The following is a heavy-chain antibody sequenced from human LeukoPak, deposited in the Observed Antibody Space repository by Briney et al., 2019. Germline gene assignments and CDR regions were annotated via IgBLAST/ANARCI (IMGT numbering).Heavy chain of an antibody. CDR1: GYTFTSYA. CDR2: INTNTGNP. J-gene: IGHJ4*02. Sequence: ASVKVSCKASGYTFTSYAMNRVRQAPGQGLEWMGWINTNTGNPTYAQGFTGRSVFSLDTSVSTAYLQISSLKAEDTAVYYCASLVWFGDREKDYWGQGTLVTVSS. V-gene: IGHV7-4-1*02. CDR3: ASLVWFGDREKDY. D-gene: IGHD3-10*01.